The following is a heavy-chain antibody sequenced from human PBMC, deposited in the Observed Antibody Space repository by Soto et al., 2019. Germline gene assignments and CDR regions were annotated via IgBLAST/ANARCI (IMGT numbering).Heavy chain of an antibody. J-gene: IGHJ6*02. CDR3: ARARGSGTHTYGMDV. CDR2: ISSSSYI. CDR1: GFTFSSYS. D-gene: IGHD3-10*01. Sequence: EVQLVESGGGLVKPGGSLRLSCAASGFTFSSYSMNWVRQAPGKGLEWVSSISSSSYIYYADSVKGRFTISRDNAKNSLYLQMNSLRAEDTAVYYCARARGSGTHTYGMDVWGQGTTVTVSS. V-gene: IGHV3-21*01.